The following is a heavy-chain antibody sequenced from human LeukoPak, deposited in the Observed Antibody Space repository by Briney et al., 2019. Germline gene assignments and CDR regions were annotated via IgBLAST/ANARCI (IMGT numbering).Heavy chain of an antibody. J-gene: IGHJ5*02. CDR1: GFTFDDYA. CDR3: AGSVAGYKWFDP. CDR2: INSDGSST. Sequence: PGRSLRLSCAASGFTFDDYAMHWVRQAPGKGLVWVSRINSDGSSTSYADSVKGRFTISRDNAKNTLYLQMNSLRAEDTAVYYCAGSVAGYKWFDPWGQGTLVTVSS. D-gene: IGHD6-19*01. V-gene: IGHV3-74*01.